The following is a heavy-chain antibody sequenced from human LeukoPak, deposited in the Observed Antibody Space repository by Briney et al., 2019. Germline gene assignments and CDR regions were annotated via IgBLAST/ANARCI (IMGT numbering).Heavy chain of an antibody. CDR3: ARVLKYYDSSGYHYGIFDY. CDR1: GFTFSSYS. V-gene: IGHV3-48*01. Sequence: PGGSLRLSCAASGFTFSSYSMNWVRQAPGKGLEWVSYISSSSSTIYYADSVKGRFTISRDNAKNSLYLQMNSLRAEDTAVYYCARVLKYYDSSGYHYGIFDYWGQGTLVTVSS. D-gene: IGHD3-22*01. CDR2: ISSSSSTI. J-gene: IGHJ4*02.